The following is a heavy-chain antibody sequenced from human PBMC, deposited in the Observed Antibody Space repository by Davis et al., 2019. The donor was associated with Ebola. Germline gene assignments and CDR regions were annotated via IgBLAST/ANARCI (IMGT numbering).Heavy chain of an antibody. CDR2: ISDSGDST. CDR1: GFTFSSFP. J-gene: IGHJ6*02. CDR3: AKGEAAAPV. D-gene: IGHD6-13*01. Sequence: GESLKISCAASGFTFSSFPMSWVRQAPGKGLEWVSAISDSGDSTYYADSVKGRFAISRDNSKNTVSLQMNGLRAEDTAVYYCAKGEAAAPVWGQGTTVTVSS. V-gene: IGHV3-23*01.